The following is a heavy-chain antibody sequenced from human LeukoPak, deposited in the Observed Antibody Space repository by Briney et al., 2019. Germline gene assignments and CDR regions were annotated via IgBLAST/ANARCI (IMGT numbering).Heavy chain of an antibody. D-gene: IGHD2/OR15-2a*01. J-gene: IGHJ4*02. CDR1: GFSFSGYW. V-gene: IGHV3-7*03. CDR2: IKEDGSEK. Sequence: GGSLRLSCAASGFSFSGYWMTWVREAPGKGLEWVANIKEDGSEKYYADFVKGRFTISRDNAKNSLDLQMNSLRAEDTAVYYCARRGSTDYWGQGTLVTVSS. CDR3: ARRGSTDY.